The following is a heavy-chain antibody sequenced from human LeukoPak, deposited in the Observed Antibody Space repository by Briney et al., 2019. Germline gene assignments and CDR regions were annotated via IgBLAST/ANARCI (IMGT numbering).Heavy chain of an antibody. D-gene: IGHD3-9*01. CDR3: ARDDGLTGYYSDSSAPFDY. Sequence: GGSLRLSCAASGFTFSSYSMNWVRQAPGKGLEWVSYISSSSSTIYYADSVKGRFAISRDNAKNSLYLQMNSLRAEDTAVYYCARDDGLTGYYSDSSAPFDYWGQGTLVTVSS. CDR1: GFTFSSYS. CDR2: ISSSSSTI. J-gene: IGHJ4*02. V-gene: IGHV3-48*04.